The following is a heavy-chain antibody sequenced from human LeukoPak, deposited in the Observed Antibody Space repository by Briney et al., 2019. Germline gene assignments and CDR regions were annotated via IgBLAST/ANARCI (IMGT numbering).Heavy chain of an antibody. V-gene: IGHV3-23*01. D-gene: IGHD4-17*01. J-gene: IGHJ3*01. CDR3: ARDPNGDYIGAFEF. CDR1: GFTFSNFA. CDR2: ITGGGTTT. Sequence: GGPLRLSCVASGFTFSNFAVMWVRQAPRQGLEFVAAITGGGTTTRYGDSVKGRFTISRDNSKDTLFLQMRSLRVEDTAQYFCARDPNGDYIGAFEFWGHGTGVTVSS.